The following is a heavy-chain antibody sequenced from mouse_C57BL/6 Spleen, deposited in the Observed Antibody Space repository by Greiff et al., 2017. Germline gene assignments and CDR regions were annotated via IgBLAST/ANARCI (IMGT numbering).Heavy chain of an antibody. CDR3: ASSELNYFDY. CDR1: GFTFSSYS. Sequence: EVKLMESGGGLVKPGGSLKLSCAASGFTFSSYSLSWVRPTPEKRLEWVATISDGGSYTYYPDNVKGRFTISRDNAKNNLYLQMSHLKSEDTAMYYCASSELNYFDYWGQGTTLTVSS. J-gene: IGHJ2*01. CDR2: ISDGGSYT. D-gene: IGHD1-1*01. V-gene: IGHV5-4*03.